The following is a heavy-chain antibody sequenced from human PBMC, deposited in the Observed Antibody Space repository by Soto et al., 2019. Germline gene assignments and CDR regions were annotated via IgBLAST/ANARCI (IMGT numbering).Heavy chain of an antibody. CDR1: GYTFTGHY. J-gene: IGHJ4*02. CDR3: GRGRSGQIVVFY. V-gene: IGHV1-2*02. CDR2: IGPESGAT. D-gene: IGHD1-26*01. Sequence: ASVKVSCKASGYTFTGHYIHWVRQAPEQGPEWMGEIGPESGATRYAQKFQGRVTMTRDTSITTVYMELKNLGPDDTAVYYCGRGRSGQIVVFYWGQGTPVTVSS.